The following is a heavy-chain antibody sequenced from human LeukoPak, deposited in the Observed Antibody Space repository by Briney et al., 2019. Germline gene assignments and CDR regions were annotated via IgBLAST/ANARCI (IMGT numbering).Heavy chain of an antibody. V-gene: IGHV4-59*08. CDR1: GGSMNTHY. CDR3: ATSPEYCSGGNCYRFDH. J-gene: IGHJ4*02. D-gene: IGHD2-15*01. CDR2: IYYTGIT. Sequence: SETLSLTCTVSGGSMNTHYWSWIRQPPGTGLGWIGSIYYTGITTYNLSLQSRVTVSVDMSKNQFSLRLTSVTAADTAVYYCATSPEYCSGGNCYRFDHWGQGSLVTVSS.